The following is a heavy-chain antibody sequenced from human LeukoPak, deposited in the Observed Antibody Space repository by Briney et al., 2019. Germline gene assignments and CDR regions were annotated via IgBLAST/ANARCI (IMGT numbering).Heavy chain of an antibody. D-gene: IGHD2-8*01. CDR2: IYPGGGST. CDR3: ARDNDFDS. V-gene: IGHV1-46*01. J-gene: IGHJ4*02. CDR1: GYTFTSYY. Sequence: ASVKVSCKTSGYTFTSYYIHWVRQAPGQGLEWMGIIYPGGGSTNYAQKFQGRLTMTRDMSTSTVYMELSSLRSEDTAFYYCARDNDFDSWGQGTLVTVSS.